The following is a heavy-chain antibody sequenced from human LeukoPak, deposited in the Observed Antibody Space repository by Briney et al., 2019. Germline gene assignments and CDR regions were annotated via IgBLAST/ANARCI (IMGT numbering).Heavy chain of an antibody. Sequence: ETLSLTCAVYGGSFSGYYWSWVRQAPGKGLEWVSVIYSGGSTYYADSVKGRFTISRDNSKNTLYLQMNSLRAEDTAVYYCARVGGSGSTLYYYYGMDVWGQGTTVTVSS. D-gene: IGHD6-19*01. CDR1: GGSFSGYY. CDR2: IYSGGST. V-gene: IGHV3-66*01. CDR3: ARVGGSGSTLYYYYGMDV. J-gene: IGHJ6*02.